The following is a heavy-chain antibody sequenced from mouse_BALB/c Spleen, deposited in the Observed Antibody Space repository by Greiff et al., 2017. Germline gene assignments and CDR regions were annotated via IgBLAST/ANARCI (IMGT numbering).Heavy chain of an antibody. D-gene: IGHD3-1*01. CDR3: TRSGAMDY. J-gene: IGHJ4*01. CDR2: IYPGSGST. Sequence: LQQPGSELVRPGDSVKLSCKASGYTFTSYWMHWVKQRPGQGLEWIGNIYPGSGSTNYDEKFKSKATLTVDTSSSTAYMQLSSLTSEDSAVYYCTRSGAMDYWGQGTSVTVSS. V-gene: IGHV1S22*01. CDR1: GYTFTSYW.